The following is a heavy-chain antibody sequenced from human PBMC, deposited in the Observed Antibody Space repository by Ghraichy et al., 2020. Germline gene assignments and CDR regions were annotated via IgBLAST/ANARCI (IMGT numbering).Heavy chain of an antibody. J-gene: IGHJ5*02. CDR3: AKDPYSSGPNWFDP. V-gene: IGHV3-23*01. CDR2: ISGSGGST. Sequence: GGSLRLSCAASGFTFSSYAMSWVRQAPGKGLEWFSAISGSGGSTYYADSVKGRFTISRDNSTTTLYLQMTSLRAEDTAVYYCAKDPYSSGPNWFDPWGQGTLVTVSS. D-gene: IGHD6-19*01. CDR1: GFTFSSYA.